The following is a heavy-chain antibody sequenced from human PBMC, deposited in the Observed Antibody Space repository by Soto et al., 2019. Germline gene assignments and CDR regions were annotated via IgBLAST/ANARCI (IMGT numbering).Heavy chain of an antibody. CDR3: AKGETYYDILTGYYRPHGMDV. CDR2: ISYDGSNK. CDR1: GFTFSSYG. J-gene: IGHJ6*02. D-gene: IGHD3-9*01. V-gene: IGHV3-30*18. Sequence: PGGSLRLSCAASGFTFSSYGMPGVRKAPGKGLEWVAVISYDGSNKYYADSVKGRFTISRDNSKNTLYLQMNSLRAEDTAVYYCAKGETYYDILTGYYRPHGMDVWGQGTTVTVSS.